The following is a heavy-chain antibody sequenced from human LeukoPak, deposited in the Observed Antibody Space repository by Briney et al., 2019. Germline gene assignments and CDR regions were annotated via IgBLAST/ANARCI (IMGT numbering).Heavy chain of an antibody. CDR3: TRDSGSYYRGASFDY. J-gene: IGHJ4*02. V-gene: IGHV4-34*01. CDR2: INHSGST. D-gene: IGHD1-26*01. CDR1: GGSFSGYY. Sequence: SETLSLTCAVYGGSFSGYYWSWIRQPPGKGLEWIGEINHSGSTNYNPSLKSRVTISVDTSKNQFSLKLSSVTAADTAVYYCTRDSGSYYRGASFDYWGQGTLVTVSS.